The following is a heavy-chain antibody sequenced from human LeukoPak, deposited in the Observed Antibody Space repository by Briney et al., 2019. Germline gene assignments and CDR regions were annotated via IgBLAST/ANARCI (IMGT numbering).Heavy chain of an antibody. CDR1: AFTFSRYE. CDR3: ASGIGSDSGGYNYFEF. V-gene: IGHV3-48*03. J-gene: IGHJ4*02. Sequence: AGCRRLACAASAFTFSRYEMNWVCQAAGKGLEWVSYISGSGGTIYYADSVKGRFTICRDNAKSSLYLQMNSLNAEDTAVSYCASGIGSDSGGYNYFEFWGQGTLVTVSS. CDR2: ISGSGGTI. D-gene: IGHD3-22*01.